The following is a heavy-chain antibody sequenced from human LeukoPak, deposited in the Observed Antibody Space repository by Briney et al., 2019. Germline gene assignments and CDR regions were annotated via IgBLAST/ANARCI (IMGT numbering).Heavy chain of an antibody. Sequence: ASVKVSCKASGYTFTRYGVIWVRQAPGQGLEWMGWISGTDGKTNYAQKLQGRVSMTKDTPTSTAYMELRSLRSDDTAVYYCAREGSIVAGSREFDYWGQGTLVTVSS. CDR3: AREGSIVAGSREFDY. CDR1: GYTFTRYG. V-gene: IGHV1-18*01. CDR2: ISGTDGKT. J-gene: IGHJ4*02. D-gene: IGHD6-13*01.